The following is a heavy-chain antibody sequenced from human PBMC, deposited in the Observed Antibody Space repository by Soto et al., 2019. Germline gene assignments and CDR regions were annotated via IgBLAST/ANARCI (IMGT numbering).Heavy chain of an antibody. J-gene: IGHJ6*02. CDR1: GFTFTSSA. CDR3: AKDFLQDWGQDYYYGMDV. Sequence: GASVKVSCKASGFTFTSSAMQWVRQARGQRLEWIGWIVVGSGNTNYAQKFQERVTITRDMSTSTAYMELSSLRAEDTAVYYCAKDFLQDWGQDYYYGMDVWGQGTTVTVSS. D-gene: IGHD7-27*01. CDR2: IVVGSGNT. V-gene: IGHV1-58*02.